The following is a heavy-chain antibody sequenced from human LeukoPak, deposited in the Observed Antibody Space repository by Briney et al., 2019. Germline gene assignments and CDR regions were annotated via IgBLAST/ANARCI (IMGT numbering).Heavy chain of an antibody. CDR2: ISGSGGTT. CDR3: AKTNGYYSD. CDR1: GFDVSKNF. D-gene: IGHD3-22*01. Sequence: GGSLRLSCEVSGFDVSKNFVNWVRQAPGKGLEWVSGISGSGGTTYYADSVKGRFTISRDNSKNSLSLQVSSLRAEDTTVYYCAKTNGYYSDWGQGTLVTVSS. J-gene: IGHJ4*02. V-gene: IGHV3-23*01.